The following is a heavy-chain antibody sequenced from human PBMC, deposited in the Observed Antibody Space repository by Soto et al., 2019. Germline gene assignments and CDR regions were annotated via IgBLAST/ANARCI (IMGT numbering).Heavy chain of an antibody. CDR2: IYYSGST. V-gene: IGHV4-59*01. CDR3: ARGYSTKGWALLNAFDI. D-gene: IGHD6-19*01. CDR1: CGSIISDD. J-gene: IGHJ3*02. Sequence: SQTLSLTCTVSCGSIISDDWILIRQPPGKGLELIGYIYYSGSTNYNPSLKSRVTISVDTSKHQFSLKLSSVTAADTAVYYSARGYSTKGWALLNAFDIWGQGTMVHVSS.